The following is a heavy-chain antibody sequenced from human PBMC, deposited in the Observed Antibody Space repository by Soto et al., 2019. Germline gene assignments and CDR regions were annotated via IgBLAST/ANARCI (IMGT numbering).Heavy chain of an antibody. CDR1: GFTFRSYS. Sequence: EVQLLESGGGLVQPGGSLRLSCAASGFTFRSYSMTWVRQTPGKGLEWVSPISESGDNEYYADSVRGGFTISRDNSKNTLLPQMNSLRAENTAVYYCAFHCSGVSCSGHWGQATLVTVSS. V-gene: IGHV3-23*01. D-gene: IGHD2-15*01. J-gene: IGHJ4*02. CDR3: AFHCSGVSCSGH. CDR2: ISESGDNE.